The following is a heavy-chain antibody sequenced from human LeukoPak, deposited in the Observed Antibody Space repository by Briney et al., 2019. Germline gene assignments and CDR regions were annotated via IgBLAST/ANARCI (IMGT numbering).Heavy chain of an antibody. D-gene: IGHD3-10*01. Sequence: GGSLRLSCAASGFTFSSYWMSWVRQAPGKGLEWVANIKQDGSEKYYVDSVKGRFTISRDNAKNSLYLQMNSLRAEDTAVYYCARNKVRDLNWFDPWGQGTLVTVSS. CDR3: ARNKVRDLNWFDP. CDR1: GFTFSSYW. V-gene: IGHV3-7*03. CDR2: IKQDGSEK. J-gene: IGHJ5*02.